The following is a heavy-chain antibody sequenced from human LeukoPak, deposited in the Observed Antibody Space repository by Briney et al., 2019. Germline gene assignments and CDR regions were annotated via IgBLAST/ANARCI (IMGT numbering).Heavy chain of an antibody. CDR1: GGSISSSSYY. Sequence: KPSETLSLTCTVSGGSISSSSYYWSWIRQPPGKGLEWIGEINHSGSTNYNPSLKSRVTISVDTSKNQFSLKLSSVTAADTAVYYCARGVRYGGSRGSWFDPWGQGTLVTVSS. J-gene: IGHJ5*02. CDR2: INHSGST. V-gene: IGHV4-39*07. CDR3: ARGVRYGGSRGSWFDP. D-gene: IGHD1-26*01.